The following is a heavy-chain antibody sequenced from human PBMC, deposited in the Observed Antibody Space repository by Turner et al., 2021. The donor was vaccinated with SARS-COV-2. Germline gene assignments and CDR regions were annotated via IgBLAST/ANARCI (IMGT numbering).Heavy chain of an antibody. CDR1: GFTFSSYE. V-gene: IGHV3-13*04. J-gene: IGHJ5*02. CDR3: ARGYFDSSGYHNWFDP. D-gene: IGHD3-22*01. CDR2: IGTAGDT. Sequence: EVQLVESGGGLVQPGGSLRLYCAASGFTFSSYEMHWVRQATGKGLEWVSAIGTAGDTYYPGSVKGRFTISRENAKNSLYLQMNSLRAGDTAVYYCARGYFDSSGYHNWFDPWGQGTLVTVSS.